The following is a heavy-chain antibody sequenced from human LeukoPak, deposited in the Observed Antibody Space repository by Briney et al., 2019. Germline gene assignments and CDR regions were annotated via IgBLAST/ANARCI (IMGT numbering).Heavy chain of an antibody. Sequence: ASVKVSCKASGYTFTGYYIHWVRQAPGQGLEWMGWIDPNSGGTNYAQKFQGRVTMTRDTSISTAYMELSRLTSDDTAVYYCARDSYFDYWGQGTLVTVSS. CDR1: GYTFTGYY. CDR3: ARDSYFDY. CDR2: IDPNSGGT. J-gene: IGHJ4*02. V-gene: IGHV1-2*02.